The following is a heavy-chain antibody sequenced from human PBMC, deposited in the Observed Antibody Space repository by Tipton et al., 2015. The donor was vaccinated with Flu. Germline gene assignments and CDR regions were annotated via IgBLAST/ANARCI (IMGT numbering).Heavy chain of an antibody. V-gene: IGHV4-39*01. CDR2: IYPSGTT. Sequence: GSLRLSCTVSSGSIRSTNYFCAWIRQPPGKRLELIGSIYPSGTTYYNPPLKSRVTISVDTSKSQFSLMLRSVTAADTAVYYCARLSYYDVDLKNFYFDYWGQGALVTVSS. J-gene: IGHJ4*02. D-gene: IGHD3-10*02. CDR1: SGSIRSTNYF. CDR3: ARLSYYDVDLKNFYFDY.